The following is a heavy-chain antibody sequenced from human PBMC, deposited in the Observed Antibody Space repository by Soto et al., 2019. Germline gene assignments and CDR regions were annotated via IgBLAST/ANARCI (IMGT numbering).Heavy chain of an antibody. Sequence: EVQLVESGGGLVQPGGSLRLSGAASGFTFFAYWIHWVRQVPGKGLVWVSRINSDGSHTSYADSVRGRFTISRDNSKNTVYLQMNRLTAEATAVYYWAKEGDYGDCAGENWFDSWGQGSLVTVSS. V-gene: IGHV3-74*01. J-gene: IGHJ5*01. CDR1: GFTFFAYW. CDR2: INSDGSHT. D-gene: IGHD4-17*01. CDR3: AKEGDYGDCAGENWFDS.